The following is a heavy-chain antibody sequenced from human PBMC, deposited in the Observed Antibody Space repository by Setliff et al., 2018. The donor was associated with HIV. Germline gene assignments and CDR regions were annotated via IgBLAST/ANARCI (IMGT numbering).Heavy chain of an antibody. D-gene: IGHD3-22*01. Sequence: ASVKVSCKASGYTFTGYYMHWVRQAPGQGLEWMGRSNPNSGGTNYAQKFQGRVTMTRETSISTAYMELSRLRSDDTAVYYCARNYYESSGYRHYYYYCYMDVWGKGTTVTVSS. CDR2: SNPNSGGT. CDR3: ARNYYESSGYRHYYYYCYMDV. V-gene: IGHV1-2*06. CDR1: GYTFTGYY. J-gene: IGHJ6*03.